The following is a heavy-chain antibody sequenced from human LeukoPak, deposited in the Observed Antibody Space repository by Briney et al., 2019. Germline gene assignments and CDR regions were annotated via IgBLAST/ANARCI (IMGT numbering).Heavy chain of an antibody. J-gene: IGHJ4*02. CDR2: ISSSSSYI. CDR1: GFTFSSHS. CDR3: ARHGGYCSSTSCYCDY. Sequence: PGGSLRFSCAASGFTFSSHSMNWVRQAPGKGLEWVSSISSSSSYIYYADSVKGRFTISRDNAKDSLYLQMNSLRAEDTAVYYCARHGGYCSSTSCYCDYWGQGTLVTVSS. D-gene: IGHD2-2*01. V-gene: IGHV3-21*01.